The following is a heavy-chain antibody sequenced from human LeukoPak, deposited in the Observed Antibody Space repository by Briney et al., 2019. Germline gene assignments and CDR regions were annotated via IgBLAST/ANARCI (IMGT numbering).Heavy chain of an antibody. J-gene: IGHJ4*02. CDR1: GFTVSSNY. CDR2: IYSGGST. CDR3: ARDRAVADYYFDY. Sequence: GGSLRLSCAASGFTVSSNYMSWVRQAPGKGLEWVSVIYSGGSTYYADSVKGRFTISRDNSKNTLYLQMNSLRAEDTAVYYCARDRAVADYYFDYWGQGTLVAVST. D-gene: IGHD6-19*01. V-gene: IGHV3-53*01.